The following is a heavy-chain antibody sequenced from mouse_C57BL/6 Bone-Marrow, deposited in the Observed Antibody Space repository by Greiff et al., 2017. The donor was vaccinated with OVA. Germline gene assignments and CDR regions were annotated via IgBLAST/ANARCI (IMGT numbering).Heavy chain of an antibody. CDR2: INPSSGYT. J-gene: IGHJ2*01. CDR3: ARFGYFDY. Sequence: VQVVESGADLARPGASVKMSCKASGYTFTSYTMHWVKQRPGQGLEWIGYINPSSGYTKYNQKFKDKATLTADKSSSTAYMQLSSLTSEDSAVYYCARFGYFDYWGQGTTLTVSS. CDR1: GYTFTSYT. V-gene: IGHV1-4*01.